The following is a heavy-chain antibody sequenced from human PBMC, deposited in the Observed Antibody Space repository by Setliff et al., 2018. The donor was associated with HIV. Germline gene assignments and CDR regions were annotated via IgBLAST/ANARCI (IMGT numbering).Heavy chain of an antibody. D-gene: IGHD3-22*01. V-gene: IGHV4-39*01. J-gene: IGHJ5*02. Sequence: LSLTCTVSGGSISSSSYYWGWIRQPPGKGLEWIGNIYYSGSTYYNPSLKSRVTISVDTSENQFSLRLNSVTAAATAVYYCARYRYYYDSSGYGRWFDPWGQGTLVTVSS. CDR2: IYYSGST. CDR1: GGSISSSSYY. CDR3: ARYRYYYDSSGYGRWFDP.